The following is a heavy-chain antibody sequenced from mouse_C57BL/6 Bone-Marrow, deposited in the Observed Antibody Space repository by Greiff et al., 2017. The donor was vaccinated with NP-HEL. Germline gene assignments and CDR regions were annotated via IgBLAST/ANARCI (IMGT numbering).Heavy chain of an antibody. V-gene: IGHV5-6*02. CDR1: GFNFSSYG. Sequence: EVKLMESGGDLVKPGGSLKLSCAASGFNFSSYGMSWVRQTPDKRLEWVATISSGGSYTYYPASVQGRFTISRDNAKNTLYLQMSSLKSEDTAMYYGTRRPYYDRDAMDYWGQGTSVTVSS. CDR3: TRRPYYDRDAMDY. D-gene: IGHD2-4*01. J-gene: IGHJ4*01. CDR2: ISSGGSYT.